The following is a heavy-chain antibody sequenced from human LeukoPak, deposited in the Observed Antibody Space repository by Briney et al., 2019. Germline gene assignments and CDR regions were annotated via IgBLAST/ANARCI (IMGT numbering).Heavy chain of an antibody. CDR3: ARRLKALVGATFFRYNWFDP. CDR1: GGSISSGSYY. V-gene: IGHV4-61*02. J-gene: IGHJ5*02. Sequence: PSETLSLTCTVSGGSISSGSYYWTWIRQPAGKGLEWIGRIYTSGSTYYNPSLKSRVTISVDTSKNQFSLKLSSVTAADTAVYYCARRLKALVGATFFRYNWFDPWGQGTLVTVSS. CDR2: IYTSGST. D-gene: IGHD1-26*01.